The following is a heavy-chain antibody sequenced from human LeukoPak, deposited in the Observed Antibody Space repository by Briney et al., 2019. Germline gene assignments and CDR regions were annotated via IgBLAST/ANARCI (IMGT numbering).Heavy chain of an antibody. V-gene: IGHV3-48*02. CDR2: ISSSSSTI. CDR1: GFTFSNYN. CDR3: ARALTLMVVVPGY. Sequence: PGGSLRLSCAASGFTFSNYNMNWVRQAPGKGLEWVSYISSSSSTIYYPDSVKGRFTISRDNAKNSLYLQMNSLRDEDTAVYYCARALTLMVVVPGYWGQGTLVTVSS. D-gene: IGHD3-22*01. J-gene: IGHJ4*02.